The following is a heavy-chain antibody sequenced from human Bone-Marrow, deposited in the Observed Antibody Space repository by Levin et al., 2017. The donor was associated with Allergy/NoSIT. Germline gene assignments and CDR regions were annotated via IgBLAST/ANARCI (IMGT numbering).Heavy chain of an antibody. D-gene: IGHD5-12*01. Sequence: PGGSLRLSCAASGFTFSSYGMHWVRQAPGKGLEWVAVISYDGSNKYYADSVKGRFTISRDNSKNTLYLQMNSLRAEDTAVYYCAKVESGYGSFDYWGQGTLVTVSS. CDR3: AKVESGYGSFDY. CDR1: GFTFSSYG. CDR2: ISYDGSNK. J-gene: IGHJ4*02. V-gene: IGHV3-30*18.